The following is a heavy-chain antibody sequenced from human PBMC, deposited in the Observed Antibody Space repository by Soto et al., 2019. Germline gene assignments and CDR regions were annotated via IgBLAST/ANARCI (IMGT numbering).Heavy chain of an antibody. D-gene: IGHD2-15*01. Sequence: QVQLQESGPGLVKPSQTLSLTCTVSGGSISSGGYYWSWIRQHPGKGLEWIGYIYYSGSTYYHPSLKSRVTISVYRSKNQFSLKLSSVTAADTAVYYCAVVVVVAAYSWFDPWGQGTLVTVSS. V-gene: IGHV4-31*03. CDR3: AVVVVVAAYSWFDP. CDR2: IYYSGST. CDR1: GGSISSGGYY. J-gene: IGHJ5*02.